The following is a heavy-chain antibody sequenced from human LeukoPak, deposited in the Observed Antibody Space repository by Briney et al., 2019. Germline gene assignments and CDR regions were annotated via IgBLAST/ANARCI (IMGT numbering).Heavy chain of an antibody. CDR3: AKDFRIGYSAHFDY. V-gene: IGHV3-23*01. D-gene: IGHD2-21*01. J-gene: IGHJ4*02. CDR1: GFTFRSHA. CDR2: IYENGGTT. Sequence: GGSLGLSCVGSGFTFRSHAMSWVRQAPEKGLEFVSGIYENGGTTYYADSVKGRFSISRDNSKNTLYLQMDSLRGEDTAVYYCAKDFRIGYSAHFDYWGQGALVTVSS.